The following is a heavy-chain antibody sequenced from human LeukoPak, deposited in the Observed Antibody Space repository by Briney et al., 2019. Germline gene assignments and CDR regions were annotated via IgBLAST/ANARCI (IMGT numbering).Heavy chain of an antibody. CDR2: INPSGGST. D-gene: IGHD6-6*01. CDR1: GYTFTSYY. J-gene: IGHJ4*02. CDR3: ARDIYPYSRSSVPAGEYDY. Sequence: ASVKVSCKASGYTFTSYYMHWVRQAPGQGLEWMGIINPSGGSTSYAQKFQGRVTMTRDTSTSTVYMELSSLRSEDTAVYYCARDIYPYSRSSVPAGEYDYWGQGTLVTVSS. V-gene: IGHV1-46*01.